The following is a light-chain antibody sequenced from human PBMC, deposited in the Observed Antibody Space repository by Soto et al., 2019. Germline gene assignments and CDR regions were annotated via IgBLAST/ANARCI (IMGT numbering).Light chain of an antibody. CDR3: QQYNNWPPIT. V-gene: IGKV3-15*01. J-gene: IGKJ5*01. CDR2: GAS. Sequence: EIVLTQSPGTLSLSPGERATLSCRASQSVSSNNLAWYQQRPGQAPRVIIYGASTRATGSPARFSGSGSGTEFTLTISSRQSEDVAVDYCQQYNNWPPITFGQGTRLEIK. CDR1: QSVSSN.